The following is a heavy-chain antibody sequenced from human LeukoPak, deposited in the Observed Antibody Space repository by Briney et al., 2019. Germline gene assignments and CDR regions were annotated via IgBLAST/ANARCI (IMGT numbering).Heavy chain of an antibody. V-gene: IGHV3-48*03. J-gene: IGHJ4*02. CDR2: ISSSGSTI. D-gene: IGHD6-13*01. CDR3: ARLAGSSGPGFVY. Sequence: GGCLRLSCAPSGFTFSSYEMNWVRQAPGKGLEWVSYISSSGSTIYYADSVKGRFTISRDNAKNSLYLQMNSLTPEDTAVYDCARLAGSSGPGFVYWGQETLVTVSS. CDR1: GFTFSSYE.